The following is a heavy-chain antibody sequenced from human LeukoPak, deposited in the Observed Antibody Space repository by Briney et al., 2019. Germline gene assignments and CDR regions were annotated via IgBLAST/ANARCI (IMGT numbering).Heavy chain of an antibody. Sequence: ASVKVSCKASGYTFTSYDINWVRQATGQGLEWMGWMNPNSGNTGYAQKFQGRVTITRNTSISTAYMELSSLRSEDTAVYYCARVFGYCSGGSCYGQAFDIWGQGTMVTVSS. CDR3: ARVFGYCSGGSCYGQAFDI. CDR1: GYTFTSYD. J-gene: IGHJ3*02. D-gene: IGHD2-15*01. V-gene: IGHV1-8*03. CDR2: MNPNSGNT.